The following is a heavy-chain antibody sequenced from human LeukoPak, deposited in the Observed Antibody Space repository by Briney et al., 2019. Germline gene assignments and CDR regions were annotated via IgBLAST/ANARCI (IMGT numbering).Heavy chain of an antibody. D-gene: IGHD6-13*01. V-gene: IGHV4-39*01. J-gene: IGHJ4*02. CDR2: IYYSGST. CDR1: GESFSSYY. CDR3: ARVKRAAGSFDY. Sequence: SETLSLTCAVYGESFSSYYWGWIRQPPGKGLEWIGSIYYSGSTYYNPSLKSRVTISVDTTKNQFSLKLSSVTAADTAVYYCARVKRAAGSFDYWGQGTLVTVSS.